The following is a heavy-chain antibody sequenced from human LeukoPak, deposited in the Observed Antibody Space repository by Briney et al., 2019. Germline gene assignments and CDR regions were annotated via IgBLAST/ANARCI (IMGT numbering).Heavy chain of an antibody. CDR3: ARGFPAMTHYDSSGYYWNY. J-gene: IGHJ4*02. D-gene: IGHD3-22*01. Sequence: ASVKVSCKASGGTFSSYAISWVRQAPGQGLEWMGIINPSGGSTSYAQKFQGRVTMTRDTSTSTVYMELSSLRSEDTAVYYCARGFPAMTHYDSSGYYWNYWGQGTLVTVSS. V-gene: IGHV1-46*01. CDR1: GGTFSSYA. CDR2: INPSGGST.